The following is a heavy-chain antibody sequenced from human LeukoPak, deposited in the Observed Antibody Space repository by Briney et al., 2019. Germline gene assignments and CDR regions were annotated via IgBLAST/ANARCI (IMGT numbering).Heavy chain of an antibody. Sequence: PGGSLRLSCAASGFTFSSYGIHWVRQAPGRGLEWVAIISYDGSSKYYADSVKGRFTISRDNSKNTLYLQMNSLRAEDTAVYYCAKDGIVVSYFDYWGQGTLVTVSS. CDR3: AKDGIVVSYFDY. J-gene: IGHJ4*02. CDR1: GFTFSSYG. V-gene: IGHV3-30*18. CDR2: ISYDGSSK. D-gene: IGHD3-22*01.